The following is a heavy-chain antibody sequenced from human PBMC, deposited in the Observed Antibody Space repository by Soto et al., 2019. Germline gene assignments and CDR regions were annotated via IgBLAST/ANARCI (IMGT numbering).Heavy chain of an antibody. CDR2: ISSSSSYI. J-gene: IGHJ3*02. Sequence: GGSLRLSCAASGFTFSSYSMNWVRQAPGKGLEWVSSISSSSSYIYYADSVKGRFTISRDNAKNSLYLQMNSLRAEDTAVYYCARQGGNYYYGDYGGAFDIWGQGTMVTVSS. CDR3: ARQGGNYYYGDYGGAFDI. D-gene: IGHD4-17*01. V-gene: IGHV3-21*01. CDR1: GFTFSSYS.